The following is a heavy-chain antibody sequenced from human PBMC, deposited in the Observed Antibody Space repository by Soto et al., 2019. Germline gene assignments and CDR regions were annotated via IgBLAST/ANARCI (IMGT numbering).Heavy chain of an antibody. V-gene: IGHV3-74*01. J-gene: IGHJ6*03. Sequence: EVQLVESGGGLVQPGGSLRLSCAASGFTFSSHWMHWVRQAPGKGLVWVSGINRDGSNTSYADSVKGRSTTSRDNAKNTLYLEMHSMRAEDTAVYYCARDNYDFWSGVFYYYVDVWGKGTKVTVSS. CDR1: GFTFSSHW. CDR2: INRDGSNT. D-gene: IGHD3-3*01. CDR3: ARDNYDFWSGVFYYYVDV.